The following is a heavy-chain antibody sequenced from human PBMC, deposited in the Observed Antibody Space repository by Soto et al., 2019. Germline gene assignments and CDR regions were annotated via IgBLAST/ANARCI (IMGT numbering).Heavy chain of an antibody. CDR1: GFTFSRYA. D-gene: IGHD3-16*01. CDR3: ARAGGYADFDY. Sequence: QVQLVESGGGVVQPGRSLRLSCAASGFTFSRYAMHWVRQAPGKGLEWVAVISYDGSNKYYADSVKGRFTISRDNSKNTLYLQMNSLRAEDTAVYYRARAGGYADFDYWGQGTLVTVSS. CDR2: ISYDGSNK. J-gene: IGHJ4*02. V-gene: IGHV3-30-3*01.